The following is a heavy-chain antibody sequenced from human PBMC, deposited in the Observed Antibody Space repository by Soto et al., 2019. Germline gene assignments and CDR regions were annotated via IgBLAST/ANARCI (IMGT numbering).Heavy chain of an antibody. J-gene: IGHJ6*03. CDR3: AKDTPQRDYGDYYYYYMEV. CDR2: SSGSGGST. CDR1: GFTFSSYA. V-gene: IGHV3-23*01. D-gene: IGHD4-17*01. Sequence: GGSLRLSCAASGFTFSSYAMSWVRQAPGKGLEWVSASSGSGGSTYYADSVKGRFTISRDNSKNTLYLQINSLRAEDTAVYYCAKDTPQRDYGDYYYYYMEVWGKGTTVTVSS.